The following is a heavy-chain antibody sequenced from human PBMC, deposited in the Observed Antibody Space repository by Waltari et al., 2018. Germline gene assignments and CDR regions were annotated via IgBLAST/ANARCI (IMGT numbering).Heavy chain of an antibody. Sequence: EVQLVESGGGLVQPGGSLRLSCAASGFTFGGYWMSWVRQAPGKGLEWVANIKQDGSEKYYVDSVKGRFTISRDNAKNSLYLQMNSLRAEDTAVYYCASEPLSSGWYGYWGQGTLVTVSS. J-gene: IGHJ4*02. V-gene: IGHV3-7*01. CDR3: ASEPLSSGWYGY. CDR2: IKQDGSEK. D-gene: IGHD6-19*01. CDR1: GFTFGGYW.